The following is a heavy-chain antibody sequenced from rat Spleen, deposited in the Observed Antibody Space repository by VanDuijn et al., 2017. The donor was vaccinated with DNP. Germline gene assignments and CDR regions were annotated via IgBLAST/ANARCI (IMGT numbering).Heavy chain of an antibody. CDR3: ARFPPGYYSYRDWHLDF. CDR2: IWSGGSR. CDR1: GFSLINYV. J-gene: IGHJ1*01. V-gene: IGHV2-15*01. Sequence: QVQLKESGPGLVQPSQTLSLTCTVSGFSLINYVIVWVRQPPGKGLEWIGAIWSGGSRDYNSALKSRLTISRDTSKSQVFLKMSSLQTEDTAIYSCARFPPGYYSYRDWHLDFWGPGTMVTVSS. D-gene: IGHD1-4*01.